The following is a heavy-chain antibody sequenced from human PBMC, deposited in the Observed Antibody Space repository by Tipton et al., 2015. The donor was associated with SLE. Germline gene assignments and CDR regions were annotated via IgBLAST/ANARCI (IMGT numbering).Heavy chain of an antibody. V-gene: IGHV3-21*03. J-gene: IGHJ4*02. CDR3: ARREY. CDR2: ISSSSSYI. CDR1: GGSFSGYY. Sequence: LTCAVYGGSFSGYYWSWIRQPPGKGLEWVSSISSSSSYIYYADSVKGRFTISRDNAKNSLYLQMNSLRAEDTAVYYCARREYWGQGTLVTVSS.